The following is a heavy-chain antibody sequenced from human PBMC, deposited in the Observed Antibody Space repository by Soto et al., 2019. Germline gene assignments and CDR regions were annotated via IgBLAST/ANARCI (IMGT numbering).Heavy chain of an antibody. J-gene: IGHJ2*01. CDR2: IYYSGST. CDR3: ARGSAVYYGRSGYLGWYFDL. Sequence: QVQLQESGPGLVKPSETLSLTCTVSGGSISSYYWSWIRQPPGKGLEWIGYIYYSGSTNYNPSLKSRFTISVDTSKDQFSLKLSSVTAAETAVYYCARGSAVYYGRSGYLGWYFDLWGRGTLVTVSS. CDR1: GGSISSYY. V-gene: IGHV4-59*01. D-gene: IGHD3-22*01.